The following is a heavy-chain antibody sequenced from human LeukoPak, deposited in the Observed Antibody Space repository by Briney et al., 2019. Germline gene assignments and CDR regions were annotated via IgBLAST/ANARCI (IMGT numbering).Heavy chain of an antibody. V-gene: IGHV3-7*04. Sequence: GGSLILSCTASGFTFSSYWMSWVRQAPGKGLEWVATIKHDGRETYYVDSVKGRFTISRDNAKISLFLQMNSLRAEDTAVYHCARATMGFDPWGQGTLVTVSS. CDR1: GFTFSSYW. CDR2: IKHDGRET. J-gene: IGHJ5*02. D-gene: IGHD2-8*01. CDR3: ARATMGFDP.